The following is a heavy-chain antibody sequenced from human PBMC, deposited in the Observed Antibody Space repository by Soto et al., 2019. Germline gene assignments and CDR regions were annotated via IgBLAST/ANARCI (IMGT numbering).Heavy chain of an antibody. CDR1: GDSVSSDSAA. Sequence: PSPTLSLTCAISGDSVSSDSAAWNWIRQSPSRGLEWLGRTYYRSKWYNDYAVSVNGRITINPDTSKNHFSLQLNSVTPEDTAVYYCVRSRVFIAVAGMATYYYYYGMDVWGRGTTVTVSS. CDR2: TYYRSKWYN. V-gene: IGHV6-1*01. CDR3: VRSRVFIAVAGMATYYYYYGMDV. D-gene: IGHD6-19*01. J-gene: IGHJ6*02.